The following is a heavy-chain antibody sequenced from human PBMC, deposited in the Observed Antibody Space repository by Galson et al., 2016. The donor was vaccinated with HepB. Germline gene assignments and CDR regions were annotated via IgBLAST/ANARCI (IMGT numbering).Heavy chain of an antibody. V-gene: IGHV3-23*01. D-gene: IGHD1-26*01. Sequence: GLEWVSLIGATGGTTYYADSVKGRFTISRDNSKNTLYLQMNSLRAEDTAVYYCAKGALQGGYYGFDVWGQGTTVTVSS. CDR3: AKGALQGGYYGFDV. CDR2: IGATGGTT. J-gene: IGHJ6*02.